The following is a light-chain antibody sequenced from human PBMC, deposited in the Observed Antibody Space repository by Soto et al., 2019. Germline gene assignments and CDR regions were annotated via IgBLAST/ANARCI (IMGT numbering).Light chain of an antibody. CDR3: QQYNSYST. V-gene: IGKV1-5*01. Sequence: DIQMTQSPSTLSASVGDRVTITCRASQSISSWLAWYQQKPGKAPKLLIYDASSLESGVPERFSGSGSGTEFTLTISSLQPDDFATYYCQQYNSYSTFGQGTKVEIK. J-gene: IGKJ1*01. CDR1: QSISSW. CDR2: DAS.